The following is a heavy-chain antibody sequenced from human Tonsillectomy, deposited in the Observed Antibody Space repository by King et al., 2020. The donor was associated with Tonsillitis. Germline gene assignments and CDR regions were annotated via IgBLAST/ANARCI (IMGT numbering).Heavy chain of an antibody. CDR2: IRSKAYGGTT. J-gene: IGHJ4*02. CDR1: GFTFGDYA. D-gene: IGHD3-22*01. V-gene: IGHV3-49*03. Sequence: VQLVESGGGLVQPGRSLRLSCTASGFTFGDYAMSWFRQAPGKGLEWVGFIRSKAYGGTTEYAASVKGRFTISRDDSKSIAYLQMNSLKTEDTAVYYCTREGDILTGYQSYYYDSSGTTTFDYWGQGTLVTVSS. CDR3: TREGDILTGYQSYYYDSSGTTTFDY.